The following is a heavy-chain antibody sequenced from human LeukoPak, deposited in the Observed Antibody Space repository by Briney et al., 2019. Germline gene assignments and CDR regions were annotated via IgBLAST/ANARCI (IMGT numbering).Heavy chain of an antibody. V-gene: IGHV3-23*01. CDR1: GFTFSSYA. CDR3: ARAPITIFGVDYYYYMDV. D-gene: IGHD3-3*01. CDR2: ISGSGGST. J-gene: IGHJ6*03. Sequence: GGSLRLSCAASGFTFSSYAMSWVRQAPGKGLEWVSAISGSGGSTYYADSVKGRFTISRDNAKNSLYLQMTSLRAEDTAVYYCARAPITIFGVDYYYYMDVWGKGTTVTVSS.